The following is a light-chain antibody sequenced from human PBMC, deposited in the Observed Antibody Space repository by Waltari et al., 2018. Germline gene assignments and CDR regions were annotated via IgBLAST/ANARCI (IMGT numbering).Light chain of an antibody. J-gene: IGLJ2*01. CDR1: SSDVGGYDY. CDR3: CSYTTSSTWV. Sequence: QSALTQPRSVSGSPGQSVTLSCTGTSSDVGGYDYVSWYKQRPGKAPKVMVYEVSMRPSGVPDRFSGSKSGNTASLTISGLQAEDEADYYCCSYTTSSTWVFGGGTRLTVL. V-gene: IGLV2-11*01. CDR2: EVS.